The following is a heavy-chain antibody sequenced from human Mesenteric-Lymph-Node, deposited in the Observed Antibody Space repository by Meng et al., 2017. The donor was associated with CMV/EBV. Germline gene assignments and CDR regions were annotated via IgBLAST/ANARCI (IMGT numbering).Heavy chain of an antibody. CDR1: SSYC. CDR2: IYYSGST. CDR3: ARDLIYCSSTSCYLGYNWFDP. V-gene: IGHV4-39*07. J-gene: IGHJ5*02. D-gene: IGHD2-2*01. Sequence: SSYCWGWIRQPPGKGLEWIGSIYYSGSTYYNPSLKSRVTISVDTSKNQFSLKLSSVTAADTAVYYCARDLIYCSSTSCYLGYNWFDPWGQGTLVTVSS.